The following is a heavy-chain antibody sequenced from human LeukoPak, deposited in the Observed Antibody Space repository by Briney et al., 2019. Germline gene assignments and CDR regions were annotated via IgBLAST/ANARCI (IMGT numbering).Heavy chain of an antibody. CDR2: IYYRGST. CDR3: ARGPRGEFDY. CDR1: GDSISSNSYY. V-gene: IGHV4-39*01. D-gene: IGHD3-10*01. J-gene: IGHJ4*02. Sequence: SETLSLTCTVSGDSISSNSYYWGWIRQPPGKGLEWIGSIYYRGSTYYNPSLKSRVTMSIDTSKNQFSLKLMSMTATDTAVYYCARGPRGEFDYWGQGTLVTVSS.